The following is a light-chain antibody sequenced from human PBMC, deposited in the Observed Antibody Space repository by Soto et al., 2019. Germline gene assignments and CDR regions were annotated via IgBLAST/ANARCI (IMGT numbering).Light chain of an antibody. Sequence: IQLTQSPSSLSASVGDRVSITCRASQDIKTYLAWYQQKQGKAPKLLISGTFTLQSGVPSRLNGSGSGTDFTLTISRLQHEDFATYYCQHLNYYPPFSFGPGTKVDLE. J-gene: IGKJ3*01. V-gene: IGKV1-9*01. CDR1: QDIKTY. CDR3: QHLNYYPPFS. CDR2: GTF.